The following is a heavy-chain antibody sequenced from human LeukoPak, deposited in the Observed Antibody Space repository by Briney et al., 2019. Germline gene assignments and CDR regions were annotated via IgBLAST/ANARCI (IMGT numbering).Heavy chain of an antibody. D-gene: IGHD1-26*01. V-gene: IGHV4-4*07. CDR3: ARGPGRIVGARTYYYGMDV. Sequence: PSETLSLTCTVSGGSISSYYWSWIRQPAGKGLEWIGRIYSSGNISYNPSLKSRVTMSVDTSNNQISLKLTSVTAADTAVYYCARGPGRIVGARTYYYGMDVWGQGTTVTVSS. CDR1: GGSISSYY. CDR2: IYSSGNI. J-gene: IGHJ6*02.